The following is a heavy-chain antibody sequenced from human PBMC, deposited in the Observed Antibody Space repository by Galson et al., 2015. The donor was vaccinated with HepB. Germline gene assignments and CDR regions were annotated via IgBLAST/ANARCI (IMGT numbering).Heavy chain of an antibody. CDR3: ARGRAAPGTADY. Sequence: SLRLSCAASGFTFSKFSMNWVRQAPGRGLEWVSYISSSSSTIYYADSVKGRFTISRDNAKNSLFLQMNSLRADDRAVYYCARGRAAPGTADYWGQGTLVTVSS. V-gene: IGHV3-48*01. D-gene: IGHD6-13*01. CDR1: GFTFSKFS. J-gene: IGHJ4*02. CDR2: ISSSSSTI.